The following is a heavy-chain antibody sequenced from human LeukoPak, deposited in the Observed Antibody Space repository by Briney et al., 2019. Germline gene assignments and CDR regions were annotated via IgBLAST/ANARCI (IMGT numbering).Heavy chain of an antibody. J-gene: IGHJ6*02. CDR3: AREGLEYYGMDV. V-gene: IGHV1-2*06. CDR2: INPNSGGT. CDR1: GYTFTGYY. D-gene: IGHD3-16*01. Sequence: ASVKVSCKASGYTFTGYYMHWVRQAPGQGLEWMGRINPNSGGTNYAQKFQGRVTMTIDTSTTTAYMEVRSLRSDDTAVYYCAREGLEYYGMDVWGQGTTVTVSS.